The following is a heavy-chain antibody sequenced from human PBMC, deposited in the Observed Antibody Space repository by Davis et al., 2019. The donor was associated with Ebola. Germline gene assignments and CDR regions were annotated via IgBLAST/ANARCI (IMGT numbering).Heavy chain of an antibody. CDR1: GGSISSSSYY. CDR2: IYYSGST. V-gene: IGHV4-39*01. CDR3: ARLGAMYYYGSGSEYNWFDP. J-gene: IGHJ5*02. Sequence: SETLSLTCTVSGGSISSSSYYWGWIRQPPGKGLEWIGSIYYSGSTYYNPSLKSRVTISVDTSKNQFSLKLSSVTAADTAVYYCARLGAMYYYGSGSEYNWFDPWGQGTLVTVS. D-gene: IGHD3-10*01.